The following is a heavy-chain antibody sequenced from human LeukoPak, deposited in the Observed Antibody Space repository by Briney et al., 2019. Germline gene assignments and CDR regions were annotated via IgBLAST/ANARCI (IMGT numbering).Heavy chain of an antibody. Sequence: GGSLRLSCAASGFTFSSHNMNWVRQAPRKGLEWGSAIGGSGGRTDYADAVKGRFTISRDNSRNTVYLQMTSLSAEDTAVYYCVRDTAVSAYNHYWGQGTLVTVSA. J-gene: IGHJ4*02. D-gene: IGHD5-24*01. CDR1: GFTFSSHN. CDR3: VRDTAVSAYNHY. CDR2: IGGSGGRT. V-gene: IGHV3-23*01.